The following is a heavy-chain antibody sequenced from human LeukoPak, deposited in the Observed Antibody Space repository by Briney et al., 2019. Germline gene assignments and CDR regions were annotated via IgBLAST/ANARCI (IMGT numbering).Heavy chain of an antibody. CDR3: AKGRFLEWLRFDY. J-gene: IGHJ4*02. Sequence: PGGSLRLSCAASGFTFSNYWMSWVRRAPGKGLEWVANIKQDGSETYYVDSVRGRFTISRDNSKNTLYLQMNSLRAEDTAVYYCAKGRFLEWLRFDYWGQGTLVTVSS. CDR1: GFTFSNYW. D-gene: IGHD3-3*01. CDR2: IKQDGSET. V-gene: IGHV3-7*01.